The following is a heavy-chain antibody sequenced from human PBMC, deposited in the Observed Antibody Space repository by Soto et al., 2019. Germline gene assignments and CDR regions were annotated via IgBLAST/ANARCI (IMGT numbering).Heavy chain of an antibody. J-gene: IGHJ4*02. D-gene: IGHD3-22*01. CDR1: GGTFSSYA. CDR3: ATRGGGTYYYDSSGYYYEYYFDY. Sequence: QVQLVQSGAEVKKPGSSVKVSCKASGGTFSSYAISWVRQAPGQGLEWMGGIIPIFGTANYAQKFQGRVTITADESTSTAYRELSSLRSEDTAVYYCATRGGGTYYYDSSGYYYEYYFDYWGQGTLVTVSS. CDR2: IIPIFGTA. V-gene: IGHV1-69*01.